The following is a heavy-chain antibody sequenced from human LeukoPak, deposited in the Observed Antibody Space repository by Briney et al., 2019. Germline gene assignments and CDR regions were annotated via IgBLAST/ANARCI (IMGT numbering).Heavy chain of an antibody. CDR3: ARSNAAADVIPGY. CDR2: ISSSSSYI. CDR1: GFTFGSYT. V-gene: IGHV3-21*01. D-gene: IGHD6-13*01. Sequence: GGTLRLSCAGSGFTFGSYTMNWVRQAPGKGLEWVSSISSSSSYIYYVDSVKGRFTISRDNAKNSLYLQMNSLRAEDTAVYYCARSNAAADVIPGYWGQGTLVTVPS. J-gene: IGHJ4*02.